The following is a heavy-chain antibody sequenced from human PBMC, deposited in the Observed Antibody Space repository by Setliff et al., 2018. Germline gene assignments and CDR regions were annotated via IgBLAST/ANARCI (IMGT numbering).Heavy chain of an antibody. Sequence: SETLSLTCTVSGGYVKSHYWSWIRQTPEKGLEWIGFVFYSGDTRYNPALKSRVTMSIDNSKNQFFLKVRSVTAADTAVYYCARDRGSNNSPEDFDYWGLGTLVTVSS. CDR1: GGYVKSHY. CDR2: VFYSGDT. D-gene: IGHD1-1*01. V-gene: IGHV4-59*02. J-gene: IGHJ4*02. CDR3: ARDRGSNNSPEDFDY.